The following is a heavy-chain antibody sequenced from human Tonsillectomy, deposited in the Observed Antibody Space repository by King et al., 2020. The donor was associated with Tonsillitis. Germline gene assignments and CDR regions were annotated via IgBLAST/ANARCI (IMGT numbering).Heavy chain of an antibody. V-gene: IGHV3-7*03. D-gene: IGHD3-16*01. CDR3: ARRLFLDEYVWGGFLPRDAYYYAMDV. J-gene: IGHJ6*02. CDR1: GFTFSSYW. Sequence: VQLVESGGGLVQPGGSLRLSCAASGFTFSSYWMSWVRQAPGKGLEWVANIKQDGSEKYYVDSVKGRFTISRDNAKNSMYLQVNSLRAEDTAVYYCARRLFLDEYVWGGFLPRDAYYYAMDVGREGPTLTLS. CDR2: IKQDGSEK.